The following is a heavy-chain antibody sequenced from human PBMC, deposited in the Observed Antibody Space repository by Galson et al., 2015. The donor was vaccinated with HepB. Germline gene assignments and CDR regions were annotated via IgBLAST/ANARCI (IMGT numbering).Heavy chain of an antibody. V-gene: IGHV3-30*18. D-gene: IGHD6-19*01. CDR1: GFTFSSYG. Sequence: SLRLSCAASGFTFSSYGMHWVRQAPGKGLEWVAVTSYDGSNKYYADSVKGRFTISRDNSKNTLYLQMNSLRAEDTAVYYCAKADKDSSGWLYGIDYWGQGTLVTVSS. CDR3: AKADKDSSGWLYGIDY. J-gene: IGHJ4*02. CDR2: TSYDGSNK.